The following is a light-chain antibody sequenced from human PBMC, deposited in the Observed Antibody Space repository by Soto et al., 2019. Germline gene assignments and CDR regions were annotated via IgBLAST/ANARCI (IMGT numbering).Light chain of an antibody. CDR3: QHYDSLPIT. V-gene: IGKV3-20*01. Sequence: EIVMTQSPATLSVSPGERATLPCRARQSVSSSYLAWYQQKPGQPPRLLIYGASSRATGIPDRFSGSGAGTDFTLTISRLEPEDFAVFYCQHYDSLPITFGQGTRLEIK. J-gene: IGKJ5*01. CDR1: QSVSSSY. CDR2: GAS.